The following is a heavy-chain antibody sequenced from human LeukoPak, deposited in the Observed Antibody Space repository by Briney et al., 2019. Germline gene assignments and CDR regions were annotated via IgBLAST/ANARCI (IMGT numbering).Heavy chain of an antibody. J-gene: IGHJ6*02. CDR3: AKAPAGQDGSSGYYLYYYYGMDV. V-gene: IGHV3-23*01. CDR2: ISGSGGST. CDR1: GFTFSSYA. D-gene: IGHD3-22*01. Sequence: GGSLRLSCAASGFTFSSYAMSWVRQAPGKGLEWVSAISGSGGSTYYADSVKGRFTISRDKSKNTLYLQMNSLRAEDTAVYYCAKAPAGQDGSSGYYLYYYYGMDVWGQGTTVTVSS.